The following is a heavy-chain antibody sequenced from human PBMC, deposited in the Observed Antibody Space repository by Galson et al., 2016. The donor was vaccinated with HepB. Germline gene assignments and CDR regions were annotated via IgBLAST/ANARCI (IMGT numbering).Heavy chain of an antibody. CDR2: VYYNGNA. D-gene: IGHD4-11*01. CDR3: ARDNSRFRDYSSRPLRGLDV. J-gene: IGHJ6*02. Sequence: TLSLTCNVSGGSISSGGFYWSWIRQHPGKGLEWIGYVYYNGNAFHNPSLKSRITLSVDTSKNQFSLRLTSVTAADTAVYYCARDNSRFRDYSSRPLRGLDVWGQGTTVTVS. CDR1: GGSISSGGFY. V-gene: IGHV4-31*03.